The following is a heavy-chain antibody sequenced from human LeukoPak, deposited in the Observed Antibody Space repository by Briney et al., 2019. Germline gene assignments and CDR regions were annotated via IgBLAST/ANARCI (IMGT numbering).Heavy chain of an antibody. V-gene: IGHV1-46*01. Sequence: ASVKVSCKASGYTFTSYYMHWVRQAPGQGLEWMGIINPSGGSTSYAQKFQGRVTMTRDTSTSTVYMELSSLRSEDTAVYYCARDGLNIAVAGIGGWFDPWGQGTLVTVSS. CDR3: ARDGLNIAVAGIGGWFDP. D-gene: IGHD6-19*01. CDR2: INPSGGST. J-gene: IGHJ5*02. CDR1: GYTFTSYY.